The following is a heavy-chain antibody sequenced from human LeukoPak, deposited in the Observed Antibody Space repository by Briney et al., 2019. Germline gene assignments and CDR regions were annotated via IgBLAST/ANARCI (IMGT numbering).Heavy chain of an antibody. Sequence: GGSLRLSCAASGFTFSSYWMHWVRQAPGKGLVWVSRINSDGSSTSYADSVKGRFTISRDNAKNSLYLQMNSLRAEDTAVYYCARVQRKYQLPRLNDYDYMDVWGKGTTVTISS. CDR1: GFTFSSYW. V-gene: IGHV3-74*01. J-gene: IGHJ6*03. CDR3: ARVQRKYQLPRLNDYDYMDV. CDR2: INSDGSST. D-gene: IGHD2-2*01.